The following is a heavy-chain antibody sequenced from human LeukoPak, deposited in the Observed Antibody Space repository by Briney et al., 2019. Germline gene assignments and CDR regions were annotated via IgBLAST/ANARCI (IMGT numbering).Heavy chain of an antibody. V-gene: IGHV3-11*01. D-gene: IGHD2-2*01. Sequence: PGGSLRLSCAASGFTFSDYYMSWIRQAPGKGLEWVSYISSSGSTKYYADSVKGRFTISRDNAKNSLYLQMNSLRAEDTAVYYCARDGVVPAAIRWNWFDPWGQGTLVTVSS. CDR2: ISSSGSTK. J-gene: IGHJ5*02. CDR1: GFTFSDYY. CDR3: ARDGVVPAAIRWNWFDP.